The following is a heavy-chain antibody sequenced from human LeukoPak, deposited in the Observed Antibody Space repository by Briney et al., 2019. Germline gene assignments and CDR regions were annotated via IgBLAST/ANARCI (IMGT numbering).Heavy chain of an antibody. Sequence: GGSLRLSCAASGVSFNSYAMSWVRQAPGKGLEWVSSIYGSGGSTYYADSVKGRFTISTDTSKNTLYLQMNSLRAEDPAVCYCATPRQDIVVVPGAMRVAGWFDPWGQGTLVTVSS. CDR1: GVSFNSYA. J-gene: IGHJ5*02. CDR3: ATPRQDIVVVPGAMRVAGWFDP. D-gene: IGHD2-2*01. V-gene: IGHV3-23*01. CDR2: IYGSGGST.